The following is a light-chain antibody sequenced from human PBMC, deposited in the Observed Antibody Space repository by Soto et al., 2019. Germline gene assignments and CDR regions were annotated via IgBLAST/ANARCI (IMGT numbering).Light chain of an antibody. V-gene: IGKV3-20*01. Sequence: ESVLTQSPGTLSLSPGERATLSCRASQRVTNDYLAWYPQKPGKAPRILIYGASNRPAGVPERFIGSGSGTDFTLTIDRLEPEDFAVYYCQQYGRFYVYSFGQGTRLEI. J-gene: IGKJ2*03. CDR3: QQYGRFYVYS. CDR1: QRVTNDY. CDR2: GAS.